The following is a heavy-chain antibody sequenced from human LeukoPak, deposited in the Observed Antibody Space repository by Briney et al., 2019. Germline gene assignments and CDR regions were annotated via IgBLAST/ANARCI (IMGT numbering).Heavy chain of an antibody. CDR2: ISGSGGST. V-gene: IGHV3-23*01. D-gene: IGHD1-7*01. CDR3: ASGPNWNYDY. J-gene: IGHJ4*02. Sequence: GGTLRLSCAVSGFTFSIYGMSWVRQAPGKGLEWVSAISGSGGSTYYADSVKGRFTISRDNSKNTLYLQMNSLRAEDTAVYYCASGPNWNYDYWGQGTLVTVSS. CDR1: GFTFSIYG.